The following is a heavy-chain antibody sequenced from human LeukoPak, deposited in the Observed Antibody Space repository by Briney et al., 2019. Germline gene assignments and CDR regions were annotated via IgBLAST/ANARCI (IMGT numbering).Heavy chain of an antibody. CDR3: TTTYYERGYYFDY. Sequence: GGSLRLSCAASGFIFSGSAMHWVRQASGKGLEWVGRIRSKANSYATAYAASVKGRFAISRDDSKNTAYLQMNSLKTEDTAVYYCTTTYYERGYYFDYWGQGTLVTVSS. CDR2: IRSKANSYAT. CDR1: GFIFSGSA. J-gene: IGHJ4*02. V-gene: IGHV3-73*01. D-gene: IGHD3-22*01.